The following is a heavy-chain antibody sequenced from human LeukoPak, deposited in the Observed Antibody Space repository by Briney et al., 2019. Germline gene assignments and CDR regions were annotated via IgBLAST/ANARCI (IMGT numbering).Heavy chain of an antibody. D-gene: IGHD3-16*01. CDR1: GVSISSSSYY. V-gene: IGHV4-39*01. CDR2: IYYSGST. Sequence: PSETPSLTCTVSGVSISSSSYYWGWIRQPPGKGLEWIGSIYYSGSTYYNPSLKSRVTISVDTSKNQFSLKLSSVTAADTALYYCARHPGIYHHVWYPYYFDWWGQGTLVTISS. J-gene: IGHJ4*02. CDR3: ARHPGIYHHVWYPYYFDW.